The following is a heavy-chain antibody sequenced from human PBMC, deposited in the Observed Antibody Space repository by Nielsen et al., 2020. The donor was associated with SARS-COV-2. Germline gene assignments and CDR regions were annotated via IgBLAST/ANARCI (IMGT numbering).Heavy chain of an antibody. V-gene: IGHV3-9*01. CDR1: GFTFDDYA. CDR2: ISWNSGSI. D-gene: IGHD6-13*01. J-gene: IGHJ4*02. Sequence: SLKISCAASGFTFDDYAMHWVRQAPGKGLEWVSGISWNSGSIGYADSVKGQFTISRDNAKNSLYLQMNSLRAEDTALYYCAKDLAAAGTGGYWGQGTLVTVSS. CDR3: AKDLAAAGTGGY.